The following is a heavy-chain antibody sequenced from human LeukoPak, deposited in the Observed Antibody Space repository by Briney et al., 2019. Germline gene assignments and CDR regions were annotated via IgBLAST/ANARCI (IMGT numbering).Heavy chain of an antibody. Sequence: ASVKVSCKASGYTFTSYYMHWVRQAPGQGLEWMGIINPSGGSTSYAQKFQGRVTMTRDTSTSTVYMELSSLRSEDTAVYYCTRPPNPYGDYAPHFDYWGQGTLVTVSS. CDR1: GYTFTSYY. V-gene: IGHV1-46*01. CDR3: TRPPNPYGDYAPHFDY. CDR2: INPSGGST. D-gene: IGHD4-17*01. J-gene: IGHJ4*02.